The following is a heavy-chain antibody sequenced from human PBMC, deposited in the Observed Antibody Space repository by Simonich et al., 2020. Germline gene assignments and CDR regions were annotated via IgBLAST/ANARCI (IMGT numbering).Heavy chain of an antibody. Sequence: VQLVQSGAEVKKPGASVKVSCKASGYTFTGYYMHGVRQAPGQGLEGMGRINHNSGGTNYAQKFQGRVTMTRDTSISTAYMELSRLRSDDTAVYYCARGAAAGTFDYWGQGTLVTVSS. CDR3: ARGAAAGTFDY. CDR1: GYTFTGYY. CDR2: INHNSGGT. V-gene: IGHV1-2*06. J-gene: IGHJ4*02. D-gene: IGHD6-13*01.